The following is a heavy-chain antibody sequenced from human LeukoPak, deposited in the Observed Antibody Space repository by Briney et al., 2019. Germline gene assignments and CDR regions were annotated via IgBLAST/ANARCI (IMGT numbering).Heavy chain of an antibody. Sequence: GGSLRLSCAASGFTFSDYYMSWIRQGPGKGLEWVSYISSTSSYTNYADSVKGRFTISRDNAKNSLYLQMNSLRAEDTAVYYCARSNRGVIQLPVYWGQGTLVTVSS. J-gene: IGHJ4*02. CDR1: GFTFSDYY. V-gene: IGHV3-11*03. CDR3: ARSNRGVIQLPVY. CDR2: ISSTSSYT. D-gene: IGHD5-18*01.